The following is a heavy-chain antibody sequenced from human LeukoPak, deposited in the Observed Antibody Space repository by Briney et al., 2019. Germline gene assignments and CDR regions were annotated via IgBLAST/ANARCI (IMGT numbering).Heavy chain of an antibody. Sequence: GGSLRLSCAASGFTFSNAWMSWVRQAPGKGLEWVGFIRSKAYGGTTEYAASVKGRFTISRDDSKTIAYLQMNSLKTEDTAVYYCTRGVATYGYWGQGTLVTVSS. V-gene: IGHV3-49*04. J-gene: IGHJ4*02. CDR2: IRSKAYGGTT. CDR3: TRGVATYGY. D-gene: IGHD5-12*01. CDR1: GFTFSNAW.